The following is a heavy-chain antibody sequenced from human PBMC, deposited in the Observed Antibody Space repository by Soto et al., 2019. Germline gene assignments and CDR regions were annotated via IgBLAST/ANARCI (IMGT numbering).Heavy chain of an antibody. CDR1: GYRFTEFG. J-gene: IGHJ3*02. V-gene: IGHV1-18*01. CDR3: ARAADRFDVVWGRTDALDS. Sequence: QVQLLQSGPEVKKPGASVKVSCRAFGYRFTEFGISWVRQAPGQGLEWVGWSRADNSHPNYAKSLQGRVNVTTDTSSNTAYIELTSLTSADTAVYYCARAADRFDVVWGRTDALDSWCQGTLVFVSS. CDR2: SRADNSHP. D-gene: IGHD3-16*01.